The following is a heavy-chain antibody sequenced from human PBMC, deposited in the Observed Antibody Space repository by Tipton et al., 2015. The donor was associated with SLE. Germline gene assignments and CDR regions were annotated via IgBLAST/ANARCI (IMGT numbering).Heavy chain of an antibody. J-gene: IGHJ6*02. CDR3: ARDPPSSYYYGMDV. CDR1: GGSPSPSSSY. V-gene: IGHV4-39*07. Sequence: TLSLTCTVSGGSPSPSSSYWGWIRQPPGKGLEWIGSIYGSGSSYYNPSLRSRVTISVDTSKNQFSLKLSSVTAADTAVYFCARDPPSSYYYGMDVWGRGATVTVSS. D-gene: IGHD3-10*01. CDR2: IYGSGSS.